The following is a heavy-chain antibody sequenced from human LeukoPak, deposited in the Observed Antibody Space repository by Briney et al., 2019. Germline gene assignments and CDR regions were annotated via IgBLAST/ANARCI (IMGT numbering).Heavy chain of an antibody. CDR1: GFTFSSYG. CDR3: ARAGTNWVYYFDY. D-gene: IGHD2-2*01. V-gene: IGHV3-33*01. CDR2: IWYDGSNK. J-gene: IGHJ4*02. Sequence: PGGSLRLSCAASGFTFSSYGMHWVRQAPGKGLEWVAVIWYDGSNKYYADSVKGRFTISRDNSKNTLYLQMNSLRAEDTAVYYCARAGTNWVYYFDYWGQGTLVTVSS.